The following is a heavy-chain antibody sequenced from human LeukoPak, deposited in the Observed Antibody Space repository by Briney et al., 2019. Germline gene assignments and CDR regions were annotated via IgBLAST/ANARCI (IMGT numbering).Heavy chain of an antibody. Sequence: ASVKVSCKASGYTFTSYGISWVRQAPGQGLEWMGWINSDSGFTKYAQKFQGRVTVTRDTSITTVYMDLTRLTSDDTAVYYCARNFDMKGFDPWGQGTLVTVSS. CDR3: ARNFDMKGFDP. V-gene: IGHV1-2*02. CDR2: INSDSGFT. CDR1: GYTFTSYG. D-gene: IGHD3-9*01. J-gene: IGHJ5*02.